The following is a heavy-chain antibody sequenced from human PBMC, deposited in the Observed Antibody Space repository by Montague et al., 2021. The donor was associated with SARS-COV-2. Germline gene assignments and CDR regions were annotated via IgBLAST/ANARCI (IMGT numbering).Heavy chain of an antibody. J-gene: IGHJ4*02. Sequence: CAISGDSVSRNIATWNWIRQSPSRGLEWLGRTYYRSKWYNDYAESVKSRITIDPDTSKHQSSLHLNSVTPEDTAVYYCARIPVGSKYYFDFWGQGTLVTVSS. D-gene: IGHD2-2*01. CDR2: TYYRSKWYN. CDR3: ARIPVGSKYYFDF. V-gene: IGHV6-1*01. CDR1: GDSVSRNIAT.